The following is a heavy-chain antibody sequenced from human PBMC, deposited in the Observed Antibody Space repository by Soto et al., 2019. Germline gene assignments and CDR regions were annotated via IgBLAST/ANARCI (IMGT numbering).Heavy chain of an antibody. CDR3: ARVNYDSNGYFSNIDY. CDR1: GFTFSSYS. D-gene: IGHD3-22*01. CDR2: ISSSSSYI. Sequence: GGSLRLSCAASGFTFSSYSMNWVRQAPGRGLEWVSFISSSSSYIYYADSVKGRFTISRDNAKNALYLQMNSLRAEDTAVYYCARVNYDSNGYFSNIDYWGQGTLVTVSS. V-gene: IGHV3-21*01. J-gene: IGHJ4*02.